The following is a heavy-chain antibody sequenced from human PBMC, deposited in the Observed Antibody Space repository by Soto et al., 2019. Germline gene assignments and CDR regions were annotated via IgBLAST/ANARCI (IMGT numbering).Heavy chain of an antibody. CDR1: GGSFSGYY. CDR3: ARGYYYGSGSYYNRPYYYYGMDV. V-gene: IGHV4-34*01. CDR2: INHSGST. Sequence: QMQLQQWGAGLLKPSETLSLTCAVYGGSFSGYYWSWIRQPPGKGLEWIGEINHSGSTNYNPSLKSRVTISVDTSKNQFSLKLSSVTAADTAVYYCARGYYYGSGSYYNRPYYYYGMDVWGQGTTVTVSS. J-gene: IGHJ6*02. D-gene: IGHD3-10*01.